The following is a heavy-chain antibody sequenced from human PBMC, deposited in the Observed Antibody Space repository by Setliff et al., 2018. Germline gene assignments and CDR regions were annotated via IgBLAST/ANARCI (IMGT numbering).Heavy chain of an antibody. Sequence: SETLSLTCTVSGGSIDSHFWSWIRQPPGKGLEWIGSIYYSGNTNYNPSLKSRVTISIDTSKNQFSLKLSSVTAADTAVYHCARGKTFFGAFIRAFDIWGQGRMVTVSS. D-gene: IGHD3-3*01. CDR3: ARGKTFFGAFIRAFDI. CDR1: GGSIDSHF. CDR2: IYYSGNT. J-gene: IGHJ3*02. V-gene: IGHV4-59*11.